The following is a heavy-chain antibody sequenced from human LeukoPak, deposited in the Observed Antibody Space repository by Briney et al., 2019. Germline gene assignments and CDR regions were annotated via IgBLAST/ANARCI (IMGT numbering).Heavy chain of an antibody. CDR1: GGSFSGYY. J-gene: IGHJ6*04. D-gene: IGHD3-10*01. CDR2: VHYTGST. V-gene: IGHV4-59*01. Sequence: SETLSLTCAVYGGSFSGYYWSWIRQPPGKGLEWIGYVHYTGSTNYNPYLKSRVTISVDTSKNQFSLKLSSETAADTAVYYCARTYGSGSYYYSGMDVWGXGTTVTVSS. CDR3: ARTYGSGSYYYSGMDV.